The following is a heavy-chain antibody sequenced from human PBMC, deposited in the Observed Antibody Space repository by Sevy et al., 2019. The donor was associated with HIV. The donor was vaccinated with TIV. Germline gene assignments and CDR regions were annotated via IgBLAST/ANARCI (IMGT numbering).Heavy chain of an antibody. Sequence: SETLSLTCNVSGGSISSSYYWVWIRQPPGKGLEWIGSIYYTGSTYYKTSLKSRITVTVDRSKNQLSLRLTTVTAADTAVYYCAKLETVYYYGMDVWGQGIMVTVSS. CDR2: IYYTGST. CDR3: AKLETVYYYGMDV. D-gene: IGHD1-1*01. V-gene: IGHV4-39*01. J-gene: IGHJ6*02. CDR1: GGSISSSYY.